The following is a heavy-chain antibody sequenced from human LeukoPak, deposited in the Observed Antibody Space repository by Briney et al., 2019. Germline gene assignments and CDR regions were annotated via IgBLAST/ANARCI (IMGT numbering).Heavy chain of an antibody. V-gene: IGHV1-2*02. D-gene: IGHD1-26*01. J-gene: IGHJ3*02. CDR2: INPNSGGT. CDR3: ARVGFYRGSYSAAFDI. Sequence: GASVKVSCKASGYTFTGYYMHWVRQAPGQGLEWMGWINPNSGGTNYAQKFQGRVTMTRDTSISTAYMELSRLRSDDTAVYYCARVGFYRGSYSAAFDIWGQGTMVTGFS. CDR1: GYTFTGYY.